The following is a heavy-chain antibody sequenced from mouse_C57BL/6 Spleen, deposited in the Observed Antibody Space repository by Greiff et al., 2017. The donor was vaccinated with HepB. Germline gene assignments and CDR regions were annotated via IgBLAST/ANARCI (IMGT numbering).Heavy chain of an antibody. V-gene: IGHV1-78*01. D-gene: IGHD1-1*01. J-gene: IGHJ2*01. Sequence: QVQLQQSDAELVKPGASVKISCKVSGYTFTDHTIHWMKQRPEQGLEWIGYIYPRDGSTKYNERFKGKATLTADKSSSTAYMQLNSLTSEDSAFYFCARDTTVVEEGYYFDYWGQGTTLTVSS. CDR3: ARDTTVVEEGYYFDY. CDR2: IYPRDGST. CDR1: GYTFTDHT.